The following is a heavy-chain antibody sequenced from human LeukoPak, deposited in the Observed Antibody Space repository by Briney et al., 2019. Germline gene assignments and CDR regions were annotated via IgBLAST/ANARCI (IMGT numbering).Heavy chain of an antibody. D-gene: IGHD1-26*01. J-gene: IGHJ4*02. CDR3: ARGPFPGGSGSSALVY. CDR1: GYTFTSYY. V-gene: IGHV1-46*01. Sequence: ASVKVSCKASGYTFTSYYMHWVRQAPGQGLEWMGIINPSGGSTSYAQKFQGRVTMTRDTSTSTVYMELSSLRSEDTAVYYCARGPFPGGSGSSALVYWGQGTLVTVSS. CDR2: INPSGGST.